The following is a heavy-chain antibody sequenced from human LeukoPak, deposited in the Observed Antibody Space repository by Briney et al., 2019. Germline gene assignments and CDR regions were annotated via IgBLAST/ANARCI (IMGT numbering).Heavy chain of an antibody. CDR2: ISGSGGST. J-gene: IGHJ4*02. Sequence: GGSLRLSCAASGFTFSSYAMSWVRQAPGKGLEWVSAISGSGGSTYYADSVKGRFTSSRDNFKNTLYLQMNSLRAEGTAVYYCAKEVIVGVSFDYWGQGTLVTVSS. V-gene: IGHV3-23*01. CDR1: GFTFSSYA. D-gene: IGHD1-26*01. CDR3: AKEVIVGVSFDY.